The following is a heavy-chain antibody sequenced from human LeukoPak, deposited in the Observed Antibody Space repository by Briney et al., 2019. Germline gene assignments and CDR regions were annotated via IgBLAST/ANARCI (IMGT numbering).Heavy chain of an antibody. CDR1: GFTFSRYS. CDR3: TTVYYYGSGSYYRDFDY. Sequence: GGSLRLSCAASGFTFSRYSMNWVRQAPGKGLEWVSSISSSSSYIYYADSVKGRFTISRDNSKNTLYLQMNSLKTEDTAVYYCTTVYYYGSGSYYRDFDYWGQGTLVTVSS. V-gene: IGHV3-21*03. J-gene: IGHJ4*02. D-gene: IGHD3-10*01. CDR2: ISSSSSYI.